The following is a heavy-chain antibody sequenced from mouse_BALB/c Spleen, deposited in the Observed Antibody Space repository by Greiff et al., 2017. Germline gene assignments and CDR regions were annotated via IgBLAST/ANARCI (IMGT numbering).Heavy chain of an antibody. D-gene: IGHD1-1*01. CDR1: GFAFSSYD. CDR3: ARHGYYGSSYDAMDY. J-gene: IGHJ4*01. V-gene: IGHV5-12-1*01. CDR2: ISSGGGST. Sequence: EVQVVESGGGLVKPGGSLKLSCAASGFAFSSYDMSWVRQTPEKRLEWVAYISSGGGSTYYPDTVKGRFTISRDNAKNTLYLQMSSLKSEDTAMYYCARHGYYGSSYDAMDYWGQGTSVTVSS.